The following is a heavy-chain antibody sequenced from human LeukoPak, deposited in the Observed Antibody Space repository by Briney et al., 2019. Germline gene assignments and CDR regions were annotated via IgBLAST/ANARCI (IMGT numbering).Heavy chain of an antibody. CDR2: MNQDGREK. Sequence: PGGSLRLSCAASGFTFSFYWMNWVRQAPGMGLEWVAIMNQDGREKYYVDSVKGRFTISRDNAKNTLFLQMNSLRAEDTAVYYCARSRFCTSGGCYYDYWGQGILVTVSS. CDR1: GFTFSFYW. CDR3: ARSRFCTSGGCYYDY. D-gene: IGHD2-8*01. J-gene: IGHJ4*02. V-gene: IGHV3-7*01.